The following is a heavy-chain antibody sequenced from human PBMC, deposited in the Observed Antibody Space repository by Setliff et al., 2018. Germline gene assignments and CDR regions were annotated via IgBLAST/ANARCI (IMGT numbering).Heavy chain of an antibody. V-gene: IGHV3-23*01. CDR3: AKVNNRFWSGYYPYYYAMDV. CDR1: GFTFSSYA. D-gene: IGHD3-3*01. CDR2: ISGSGGST. Sequence: GGSLRLSCAASGFTFSSYAMSWVRQAPGKGLEWVSAISGSGGSTYYADSVKGRFTISRDNSKNTLYLQMNSLRAEDTAIYYCAKVNNRFWSGYYPYYYAMDVWGQGTTVTAP. J-gene: IGHJ6*02.